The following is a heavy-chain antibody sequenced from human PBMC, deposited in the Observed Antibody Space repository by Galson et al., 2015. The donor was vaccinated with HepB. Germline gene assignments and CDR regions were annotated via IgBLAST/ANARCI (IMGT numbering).Heavy chain of an antibody. J-gene: IGHJ6*02. Sequence: SLRLSCAASGFALSANYMSWVRQAPGKGLEWVLVIDKGDSTYYADSVKGRFTISRDKSKNTLYLQMNSLRAEDTAVYYCARDQGDDYVNYYYYSGMDVWGQGTTVTVSS. CDR2: IDKGDST. D-gene: IGHD4-17*01. V-gene: IGHV3-66*02. CDR3: ARDQGDDYVNYYYYSGMDV. CDR1: GFALSANY.